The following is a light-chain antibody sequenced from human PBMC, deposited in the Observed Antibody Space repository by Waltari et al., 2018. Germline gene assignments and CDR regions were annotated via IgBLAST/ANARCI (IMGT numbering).Light chain of an antibody. CDR3: MIWHNNAVV. V-gene: IGLV5-45*03. J-gene: IGLJ2*01. Sequence: QAVLTQPSSLSASPGASASLTFTLRTGIHVGSYRIYWYQQKPGLPPLYLLRYKSDSDKPQDSRVPSRFSGSKDASANAGILLISGRQSEDEADYDCMIWHNNAVVFGGGTTLTVL. CDR2: YKSDSDK. CDR1: TGIHVGSYR.